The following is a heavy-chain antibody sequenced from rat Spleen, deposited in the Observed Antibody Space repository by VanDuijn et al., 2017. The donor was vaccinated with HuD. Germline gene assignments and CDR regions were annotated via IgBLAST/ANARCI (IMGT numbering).Heavy chain of an antibody. J-gene: IGHJ3*01. CDR1: GFSLTSYH. V-gene: IGHV2-43*01. CDR2: IWTGGST. D-gene: IGHD1-4*01. CDR3: ASSNYPGMWFAY. Sequence: QVQLKESGPGLVQPSQTLSLTCPVSGFSLTSYHVSWVRQPPGKGLEWMGIIWTGGSTAYNSLLKSRLSISRDTSKSQVFLKMNSLQTEDTATYYCASSNYPGMWFAYWGQGTPVTVSS.